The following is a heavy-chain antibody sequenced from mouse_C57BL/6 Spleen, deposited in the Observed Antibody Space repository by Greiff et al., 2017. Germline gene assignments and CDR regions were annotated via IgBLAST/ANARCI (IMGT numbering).Heavy chain of an antibody. J-gene: IGHJ2*01. D-gene: IGHD1-2*01. CDR2: IHPNSGST. V-gene: IGHV1-64*01. CDR3: ARIHYYGTPFDY. CDR1: GYTFTSYW. Sequence: QVQLKQPGAELVKPGASVKLSCKASGYTFTSYWMHWVKQRPGQGLEWIGMIHPNSGSTNYNEKFKSKATLTVDKSSSTAYMQLSSLTSEDSAVYYCARIHYYGTPFDYWGQGTTRTVSS.